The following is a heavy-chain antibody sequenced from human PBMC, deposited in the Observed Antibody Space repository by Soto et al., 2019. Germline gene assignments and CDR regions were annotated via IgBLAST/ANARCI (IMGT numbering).Heavy chain of an antibody. J-gene: IGHJ5*02. CDR2: MNPDSGNT. D-gene: IGHD3-10*01. CDR1: GYTFTNYD. CDR3: XXGXVTMTRDTSISTAYMEMSSLRSEDTAVYYCARGRFRRTWFDP. Sequence: QVQLVQSGAEVKKPGASVKVSCKASGYTFTNYDIHWVRQATGQGLEWMGWMNPDSGNTGQSKQFQGRVTMTRDTXQXXXXMGWRFPDRGNPGQXKEXXGXVTMTRDTSISTAYMEMSSLRSEDTAVYYCARGRFRRTWFDPWGQGTLVTVSS. V-gene: IGHV1-8*01.